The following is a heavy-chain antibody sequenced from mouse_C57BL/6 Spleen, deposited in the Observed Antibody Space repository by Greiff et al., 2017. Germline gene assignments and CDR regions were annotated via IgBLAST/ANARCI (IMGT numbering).Heavy chain of an antibody. CDR2: INPNNGGT. Sequence: EVQLQQSGPELVKPGASVKISCKASGYTFTDYYMNWVKQSHGKSLEWIGDINPNNGGTSYNQKFKGKATLTVDKSSSTAYMELRSLTSEDSAVYYCARATEDYFDYWGQGTTLTVSS. D-gene: IGHD1-1*01. V-gene: IGHV1-26*01. CDR3: ARATEDYFDY. J-gene: IGHJ2*01. CDR1: GYTFTDYY.